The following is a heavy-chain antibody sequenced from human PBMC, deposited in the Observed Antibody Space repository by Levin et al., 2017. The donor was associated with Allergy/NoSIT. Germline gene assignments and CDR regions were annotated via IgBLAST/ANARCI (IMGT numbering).Heavy chain of an antibody. Sequence: KVSCQASEYDFDTYWIGWVRQMPGKGPEWMGIIYPGDSDTKYSPSFQGQVTISADRSIRTAYLYWSSLKASDSAIYYCGRGRGARSAAGYFDYWGQGTRVTVSS. CDR1: EYDFDTYW. V-gene: IGHV5-51*01. J-gene: IGHJ4*02. CDR3: GRGRGARSAAGYFDY. CDR2: IYPGDSDT. D-gene: IGHD6-13*01.